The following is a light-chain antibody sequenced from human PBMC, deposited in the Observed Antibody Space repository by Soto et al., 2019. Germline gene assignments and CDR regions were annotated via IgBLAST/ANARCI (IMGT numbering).Light chain of an antibody. J-gene: IGLJ2*01. Sequence: QSALTQPRSVSGSPGQSVTISCTGTSRDVGAYNYVSWYQQHPGKAPKLIIYDVSKWPSGVPDRFSGSKSGNTASLTISGLQAEDEADYYCCSSAGGSTVIFGGGTKLTVL. CDR2: DVS. CDR1: SRDVGAYNY. CDR3: CSSAGGSTVI. V-gene: IGLV2-11*01.